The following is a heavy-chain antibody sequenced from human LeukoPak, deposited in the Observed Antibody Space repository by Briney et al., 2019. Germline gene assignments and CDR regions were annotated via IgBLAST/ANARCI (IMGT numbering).Heavy chain of an antibody. V-gene: IGHV1-69*06. J-gene: IGHJ4*02. CDR2: IIPMSNTV. Sequence: ASVKVSCKASGYTFSIYSISWVRQAPGLGLEWMGRIIPMSNTVDYAQRFQGRVTITADKSTGTAYMELSSLRSDDTAVYYCARGFCTSGHCYNDFDYWGQGTQVTVSS. CDR3: ARGFCTSGHCYNDFDY. D-gene: IGHD2-15*01. CDR1: GYTFSIYS.